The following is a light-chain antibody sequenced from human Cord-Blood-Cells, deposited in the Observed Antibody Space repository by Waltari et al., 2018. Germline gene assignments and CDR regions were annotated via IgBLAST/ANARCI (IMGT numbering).Light chain of an antibody. V-gene: IGKV1-5*01. CDR1: QSISSW. CDR2: DAS. CDR3: QQYNSYWT. Sequence: DIQMTQSPSTLSASVGDRVTITCRASQSISSWLARYQKKPGKAPKLLIYDASSLESGVPSRFSGSGSGTEFTLSISSLQPDDFATYYCQQYNSYWTFGQGTKVEIK. J-gene: IGKJ1*01.